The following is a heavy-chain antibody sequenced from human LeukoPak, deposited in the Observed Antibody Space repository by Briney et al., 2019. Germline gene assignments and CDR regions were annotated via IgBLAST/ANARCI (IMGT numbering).Heavy chain of an antibody. D-gene: IGHD5-24*01. CDR1: GYTFTSYA. Sequence: GASEKVSCKASGYTFTSYAMNWVRQAPGQGLEWMGWINTNTGNPTYAQGFAGRFVFSLDTSVSTAYLQISSLKAEDTAVYYCARTKGRDGYNSLDYWGQGTLVTVSS. J-gene: IGHJ4*02. V-gene: IGHV7-4-1*02. CDR2: INTNTGNP. CDR3: ARTKGRDGYNSLDY.